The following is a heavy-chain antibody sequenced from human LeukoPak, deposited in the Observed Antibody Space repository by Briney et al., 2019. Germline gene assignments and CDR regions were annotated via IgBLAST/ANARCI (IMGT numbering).Heavy chain of an antibody. D-gene: IGHD3-10*01. Sequence: PGGSLRLSCAASGFTFDDYTMHWVRQAPGKGLEWVSLISWDGGSTYYADSVKGRFTISRDNSKNSLYLQMNSLRTEDTALYYCAKDTDYYGSGSLDYWGQGTLVTVSS. CDR3: AKDTDYYGSGSLDY. J-gene: IGHJ4*02. CDR2: ISWDGGST. V-gene: IGHV3-43*01. CDR1: GFTFDDYT.